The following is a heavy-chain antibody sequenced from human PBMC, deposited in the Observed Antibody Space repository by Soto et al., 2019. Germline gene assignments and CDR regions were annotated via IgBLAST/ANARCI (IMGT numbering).Heavy chain of an antibody. CDR2: ISGSGGST. CDR1: GFTFSSYA. V-gene: IGHV3-23*01. D-gene: IGHD3-22*01. CDR3: AKHTYYYDSSGYLAY. J-gene: IGHJ4*02. Sequence: EVQLLESGGGLVQPGGSLRHSCAASGFTFSSYAMSWVRQAPGKGLEWVSAISGSGGSTYYADSVKGRFTISRDNSKNTLYLQMNSLRAEDTAVYYCAKHTYYYDSSGYLAYWGQGTLVTVSS.